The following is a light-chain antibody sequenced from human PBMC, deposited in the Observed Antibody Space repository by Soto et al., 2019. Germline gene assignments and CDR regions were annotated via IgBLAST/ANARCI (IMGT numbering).Light chain of an antibody. CDR3: QQYDSIPYT. CDR1: QTINSW. CDR2: KAS. V-gene: IGKV1-5*03. Sequence: DIQMTQSPSTLSASVRDRVTITCRAIQTINSWLAWYQQRPGKAPRLLIYKASTLESGVPSRFSGSGSGTEFTLTISTLQPDDFATYYCQQYDSIPYTFGQGTKLDIK. J-gene: IGKJ2*01.